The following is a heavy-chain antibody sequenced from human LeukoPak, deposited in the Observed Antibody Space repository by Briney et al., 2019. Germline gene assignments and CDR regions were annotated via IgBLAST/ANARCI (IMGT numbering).Heavy chain of an antibody. V-gene: IGHV1-2*02. Sequence: GASVKVSCMASGYSFTAYYIHWVRQAPEQGREWMGWINPNSGDTNFAQNFQGRITMTRDTSISTAYMELSRLRSDDTAVFYCAGGGHCTGGSCLDYWGQGTLVTVSS. J-gene: IGHJ4*02. CDR1: GYSFTAYY. D-gene: IGHD2-15*01. CDR2: INPNSGDT. CDR3: AGGGHCTGGSCLDY.